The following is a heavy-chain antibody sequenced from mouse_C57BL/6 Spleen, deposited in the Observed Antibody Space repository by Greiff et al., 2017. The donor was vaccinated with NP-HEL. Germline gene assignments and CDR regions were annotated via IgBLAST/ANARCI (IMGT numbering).Heavy chain of an antibody. CDR3: ARSMPQLGRRFAY. CDR1: GYTFTSYW. V-gene: IGHV1-72*01. J-gene: IGHJ3*01. D-gene: IGHD4-1*02. CDR2: IDPNSGGT. Sequence: VQLQQPGAELVKPGASVKLSCKASGYTFTSYWMHWVKQRPGPGLEWIGRIDPNSGGTKYNEKFKSQATLTVDKPSSTACMQLSSLTTEDSAVYYCARSMPQLGRRFAYWGQGTLVTVSA.